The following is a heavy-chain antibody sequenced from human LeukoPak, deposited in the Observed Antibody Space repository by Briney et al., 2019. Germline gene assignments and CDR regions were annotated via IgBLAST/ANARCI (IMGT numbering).Heavy chain of an antibody. CDR2: ISNTGYTI. Sequence: GGSLRLSCAASGFTFSDYEMNWVRQVPGKGLEWVSYISNTGYTIYYADSVKGRFTISRDNAKNSVYLQMNGLRAEDTAVYYCARSMQVNGDYVWYYFDYWGQGTLVTVSS. V-gene: IGHV3-48*03. CDR1: GFTFSDYE. D-gene: IGHD4-17*01. J-gene: IGHJ4*02. CDR3: ARSMQVNGDYVWYYFDY.